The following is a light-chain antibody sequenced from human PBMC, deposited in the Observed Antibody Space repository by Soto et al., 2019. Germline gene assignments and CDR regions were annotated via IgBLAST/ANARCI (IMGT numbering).Light chain of an antibody. CDR1: SSNIGAGYD. J-gene: IGLJ1*01. CDR2: GNS. V-gene: IGLV1-40*01. CDR3: QSYDSRLSGYV. Sequence: QSVLTQPPSVSGAPGQRVTISCTGSSSNIGAGYDVHWYQQLPGTAPKLLLYGNSNRPSGVPDRFSGSKSGTSASLAITGLQAEDEADYCCQSYDSRLSGYVFGTGTKVTVL.